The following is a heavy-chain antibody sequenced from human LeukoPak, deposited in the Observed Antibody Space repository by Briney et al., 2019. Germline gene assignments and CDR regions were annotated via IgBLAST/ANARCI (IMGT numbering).Heavy chain of an antibody. J-gene: IGHJ4*02. CDR3: ARRRTNPDRDFDN. V-gene: IGHV3-23*01. CDR1: GFTFSTYG. CDR2: ISAATGNS. Sequence: GGSLRLSCAASGFTFSTYGMTWVRQAPGKGLEWVSFISAATGNSYYADSVEGRFTISRDNSKNTLYLHMNSLRAEDTAVYSCARRRTNPDRDFDNWGQGTLVTVSS. D-gene: IGHD2-8*01.